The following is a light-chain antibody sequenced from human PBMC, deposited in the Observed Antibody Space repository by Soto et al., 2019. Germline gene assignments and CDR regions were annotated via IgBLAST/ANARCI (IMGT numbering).Light chain of an antibody. Sequence: QSALTQPASVSGSPGQSITLSCTGTSSDVGGYNYVSWYQQHPGKAPKLMIYEVSNRPSGVSNRFSGSKSGNTASLTLSGLQADDEADYYCSSYTTSSAPVLFGGGTKLTVL. CDR2: EVS. V-gene: IGLV2-14*01. CDR1: SSDVGGYNY. CDR3: SSYTTSSAPVL. J-gene: IGLJ2*01.